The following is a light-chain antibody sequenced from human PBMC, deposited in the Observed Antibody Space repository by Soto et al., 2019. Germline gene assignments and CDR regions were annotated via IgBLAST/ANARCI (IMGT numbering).Light chain of an antibody. Sequence: EIVMTQSPATLSVSAGERATLSCRASQSVSGNLAWYHQKPGQAPRLLIYGASTRATGIPARFSGSGSGTDFTLTINSLQSEDFAVYYCQQYDNWPRTFGQGTRLEIK. V-gene: IGKV3-15*01. CDR3: QQYDNWPRT. CDR1: QSVSGN. J-gene: IGKJ2*01. CDR2: GAS.